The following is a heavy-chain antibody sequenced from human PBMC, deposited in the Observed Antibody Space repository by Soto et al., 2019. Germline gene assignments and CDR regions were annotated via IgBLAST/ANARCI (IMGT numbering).Heavy chain of an antibody. Sequence: PSETLSLTCAVYGGSFSGYYWSWIRQPPGKGLEWIGEINHSGSTNYNPSHKSRVTISVDTSKNQFSLKLSSVTAADTAVYYCARKTVADDASDIWGQGTMVTVSS. CDR1: GGSFSGYY. CDR3: ARKTVADDASDI. J-gene: IGHJ3*02. V-gene: IGHV4-34*01. D-gene: IGHD6-19*01. CDR2: INHSGST.